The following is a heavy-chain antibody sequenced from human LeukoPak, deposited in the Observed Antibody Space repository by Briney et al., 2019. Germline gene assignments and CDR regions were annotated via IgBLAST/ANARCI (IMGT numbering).Heavy chain of an antibody. CDR1: GDSITSYY. V-gene: IGHV4-59*08. D-gene: IGHD3-10*01. CDR2: IYYGGST. Sequence: SETLSLTCSVSGDSITSYYWSWLRQPPGKGLEWIGYIYYGGSTDYNPSLKSRVTISVDTSKNEVSLRLNSVTAADTAVYYCARQGTMASADYWGQGTLVTVSS. CDR3: ARQGTMASADY. J-gene: IGHJ4*02.